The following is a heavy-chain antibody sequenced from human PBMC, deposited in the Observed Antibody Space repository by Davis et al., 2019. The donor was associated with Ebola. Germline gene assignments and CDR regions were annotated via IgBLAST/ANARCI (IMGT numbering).Heavy chain of an antibody. V-gene: IGHV3-30-3*01. D-gene: IGHD1-26*01. J-gene: IGHJ4*02. CDR3: AKVGGSYRYYFDY. CDR1: GFTFSSYA. CDR2: ISYDGSNK. Sequence: GESLKISCAASGFTFSSYAMHWVRQAPGKGLEWVAVISYDGSNKYYADSVKGRFTTSRDNSKNTLYLQMNSLRAEDTAVYYCAKVGGSYRYYFDYWGQGTLVTVSS.